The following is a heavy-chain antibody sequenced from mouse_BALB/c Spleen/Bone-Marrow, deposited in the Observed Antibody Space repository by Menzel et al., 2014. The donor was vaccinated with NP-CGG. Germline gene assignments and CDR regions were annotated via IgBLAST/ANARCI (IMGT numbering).Heavy chain of an antibody. V-gene: IGHV7-1*02. J-gene: IGHJ3*01. CDR1: GFTFSDLY. CDR3: ARDVGYGNYFVY. Sequence: EVKLMESGGGLVQPGDSLRLSCATSGFTFSDLYMEWVRQPQGKRLEGTPARRNKAKYHTTEYSASVKARFTVYSDTSQIVLYLQMNALRAEDTAIYYCARDVGYGNYFVYWGQGTLVTVSA. CDR2: RRNKAKYHTT. D-gene: IGHD2-10*02.